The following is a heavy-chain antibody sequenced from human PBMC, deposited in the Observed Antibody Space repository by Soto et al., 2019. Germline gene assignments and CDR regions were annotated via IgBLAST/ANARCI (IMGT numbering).Heavy chain of an antibody. D-gene: IGHD1-7*01. CDR2: IYYSGST. J-gene: IGHJ4*02. Sequence: SETLSLTCTVSGGSISSGGYYWSWIRQHPGKGLEWIGYIYYSGSTYYNPSLKSRVTISVDTSKNQFSLKLSSVTAADTAVYYCARTAYNWSYPLQYYFDYWGQGTLVSVSS. CDR3: ARTAYNWSYPLQYYFDY. CDR1: GGSISSGGYY. V-gene: IGHV4-31*03.